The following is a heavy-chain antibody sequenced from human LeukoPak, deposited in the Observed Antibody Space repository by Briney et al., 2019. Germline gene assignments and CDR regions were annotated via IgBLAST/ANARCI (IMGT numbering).Heavy chain of an antibody. CDR1: GGSINSGSYY. J-gene: IGHJ4*02. D-gene: IGHD6-6*01. CDR3: ARGADESSSSDYFDY. CDR2: IYPSGST. Sequence: SETLSLTCTVSGGSINSGSYYWSWIRQPAGKGLEWIGRIYPSGSTNYNPSLKSRVTLSVDTSKNQFSLKLSSVTAADTAVYYCARGADESSSSDYFDYWGQGTLVTVSS. V-gene: IGHV4-61*02.